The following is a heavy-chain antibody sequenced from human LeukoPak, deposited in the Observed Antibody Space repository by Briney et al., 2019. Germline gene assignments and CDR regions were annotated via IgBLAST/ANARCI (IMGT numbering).Heavy chain of an antibody. D-gene: IGHD2-21*02. V-gene: IGHV4-59*08. J-gene: IGHJ6*02. Sequence: PSETLSLTCTVSGGSISSYYWSWIRQPPGKGLEWIGYIYYSGSTNYNPSLKSRVTISVDTSKNQFSLKLSSVTAADTAVYYCARVGGDFDYYYYGMDVWGQGTTVTVSS. CDR3: ARVGGDFDYYYYGMDV. CDR1: GGSISSYY. CDR2: IYYSGST.